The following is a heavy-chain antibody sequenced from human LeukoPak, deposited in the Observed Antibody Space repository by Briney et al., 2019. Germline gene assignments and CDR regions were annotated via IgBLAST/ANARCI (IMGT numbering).Heavy chain of an antibody. Sequence: GSSVKASCKASGGTFSSYAISWVRQAPGQGLEWMGGIIPIFGTANYAQKFQGRVTITTDESTSTAYMELSSLRSEDTAVYYCARRAYSWFDPWGQGTLVTVSS. CDR2: IIPIFGTA. CDR3: ARRAYSWFDP. V-gene: IGHV1-69*05. J-gene: IGHJ5*02. CDR1: GGTFSSYA. D-gene: IGHD3-16*01.